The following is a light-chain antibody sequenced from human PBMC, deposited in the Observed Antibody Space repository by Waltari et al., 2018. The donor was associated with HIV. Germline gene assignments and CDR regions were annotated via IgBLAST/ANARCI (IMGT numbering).Light chain of an antibody. CDR1: QSITNNY. Sequence: EIVLTQSPGTLSLSPGERAALSCRASQSITNNYLAWYQQKPGQAPRVLIYGGSSRATGIPDRFSGSGSETDFTLTISRLEPEDVAVYFCQQYGSSPGTFGQGTKLEIK. CDR3: QQYGSSPGT. J-gene: IGKJ2*02. V-gene: IGKV3-20*01. CDR2: GGS.